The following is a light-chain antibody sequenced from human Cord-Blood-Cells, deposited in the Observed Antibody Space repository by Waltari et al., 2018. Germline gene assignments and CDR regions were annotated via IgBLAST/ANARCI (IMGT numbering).Light chain of an antibody. CDR3: QQYNNWPPWT. CDR1: QSVSSN. Sequence: ELVMTQSPATLSVSPGERATLSCRASQSVSSNLAWYQQKPGQAPRRLIYGASTRATGIPARFSGGGSGTEFTLTISSLQSEDFAVYYCQQYNNWPPWTFGQGTKVEIK. J-gene: IGKJ1*01. CDR2: GAS. V-gene: IGKV3-15*01.